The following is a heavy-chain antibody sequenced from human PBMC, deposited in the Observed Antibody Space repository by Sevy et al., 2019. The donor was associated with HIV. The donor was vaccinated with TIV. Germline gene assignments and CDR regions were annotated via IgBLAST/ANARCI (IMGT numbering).Heavy chain of an antibody. J-gene: IGHJ3*02. CDR2: FTWNSGVI. Sequence: GGSLRLSCAASGFTFDDYAIHWVRQAPGKGLEWVSGFTWNSGVIDYADSVKGRFTISRDNAKNSLYLQMNSLRAEDTALYYCDKGAGQWVEDAIDIWGQGTMVTVSS. CDR3: DKGAGQWVEDAIDI. V-gene: IGHV3-9*01. D-gene: IGHD6-19*01. CDR1: GFTFDDYA.